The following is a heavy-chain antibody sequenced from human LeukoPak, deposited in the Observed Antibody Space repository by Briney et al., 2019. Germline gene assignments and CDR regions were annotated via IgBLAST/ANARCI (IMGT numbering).Heavy chain of an antibody. CDR1: GFTFSSYG. CDR3: AKDLWPYCSGGSCPLGY. CDR2: ISYDGSNK. Sequence: SLRLSCAASGFTFSSYGMHWVRQAPGKGLEWVAVISYDGSNKYYADSVKGRFTISRDNSKNTLYLQMNSLRAEDTAVYYCAKDLWPYCSGGSCPLGYWGQGTLVTVSS. D-gene: IGHD2-15*01. J-gene: IGHJ4*02. V-gene: IGHV3-30*18.